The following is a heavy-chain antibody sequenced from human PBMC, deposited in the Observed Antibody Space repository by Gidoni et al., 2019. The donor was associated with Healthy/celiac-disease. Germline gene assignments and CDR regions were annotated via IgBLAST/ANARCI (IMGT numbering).Heavy chain of an antibody. Sequence: EVQLVESVGGLVKPGGSLRLSCAASGFTFRSYSMNWVRQAPGKGLEWVSSISSSSSYIYYADSVKGRFTISRDNAKNSLYLQMNSLRAEDTAVYYCARFRDGYTDPYYFDYWGQGTLVTVSS. D-gene: IGHD5-12*01. V-gene: IGHV3-21*01. J-gene: IGHJ4*02. CDR2: ISSSSSYI. CDR3: ARFRDGYTDPYYFDY. CDR1: GFTFRSYS.